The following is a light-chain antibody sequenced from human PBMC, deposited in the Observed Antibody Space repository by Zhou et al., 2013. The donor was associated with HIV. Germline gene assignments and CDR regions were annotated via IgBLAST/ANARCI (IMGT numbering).Light chain of an antibody. V-gene: IGKV2-28*01. J-gene: IGKJ2*01. CDR1: QSLLHSNGYKY. CDR2: LGS. Sequence: DVVMTQSPLYLPVTPGEPASISCRSSQSLLHSNGYKYLDWYVQKPGQSPQLLIYLGSNRASGVPDRFSGSGSGTDFTLKISRVEAEDVGVYYCTQATHLPYTFGQGTRLEIK. CDR3: TQATHLPYT.